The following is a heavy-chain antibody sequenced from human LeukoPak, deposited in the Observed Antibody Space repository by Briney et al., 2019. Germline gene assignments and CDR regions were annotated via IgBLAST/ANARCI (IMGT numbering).Heavy chain of an antibody. CDR3: ARTHESLRYCRSNSCYHGEFDY. CDR2: IYYSGSN. CDR1: GGSISSSSYY. V-gene: IGHV4-39*07. D-gene: IGHD2-2*01. J-gene: IGHJ4*02. Sequence: SETLSLTCTVSGGSISSSSYYWGWIRQPPGKGLEWIGSIYYSGSNYYNPSLKSRVTISVDTSKNQFSLKLRSVTAADAAVYSCARTHESLRYCRSNSCYHGEFDYWGQGTLVTVSS.